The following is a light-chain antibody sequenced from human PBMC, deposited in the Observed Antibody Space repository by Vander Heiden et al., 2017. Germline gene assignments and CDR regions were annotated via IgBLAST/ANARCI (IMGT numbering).Light chain of an antibody. CDR1: QGIRND. J-gene: IGKJ1*01. V-gene: IGKV1-6*01. CDR2: AAS. Sequence: AIQMTQSPSSLSASVGDRVTIPCRASQGIRNDLGWYQQKPGKAPKLLIYAASSLQSGVPSRFSGSGSGTDFTLIISSLQPEDFATDYCLQDYNYPWTFGQGTKVEIK. CDR3: LQDYNYPWT.